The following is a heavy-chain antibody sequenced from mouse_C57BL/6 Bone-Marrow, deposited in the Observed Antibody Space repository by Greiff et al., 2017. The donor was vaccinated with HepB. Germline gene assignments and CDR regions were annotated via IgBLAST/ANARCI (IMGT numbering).Heavy chain of an antibody. V-gene: IGHV14-1*01. J-gene: IGHJ2*01. CDR3: TTDLLRFFDY. D-gene: IGHD1-1*01. CDR1: GFNIKDYY. Sequence: VQLQQSGAELVRPGASVKLSCTASGFNIKDYYMHWVKQRPEQGLEWIGRIDPEDGDTEYAPKFQGKATMAADTSSNTAYLQRSSLTSEDTAVYYCTTDLLRFFDYWGQGTTLTVSS. CDR2: IDPEDGDT.